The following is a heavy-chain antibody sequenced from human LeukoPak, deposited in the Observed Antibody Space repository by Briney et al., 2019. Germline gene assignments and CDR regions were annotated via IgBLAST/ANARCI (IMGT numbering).Heavy chain of an antibody. D-gene: IGHD6-13*01. J-gene: IGHJ4*02. CDR2: ISSSSSYI. CDR3: ASGHGSSSWYQTSY. Sequence: GGSLRLSCAASGFSFSDYYMDWVRQVPGKGLEWVSSISSSSSYIYYADSVKGRFTISRDNAKNSLYLQMNSLRAEDTAVYYCASGHGSSSWYQTSYWGQGTLVTVSS. CDR1: GFSFSDYY. V-gene: IGHV3-21*01.